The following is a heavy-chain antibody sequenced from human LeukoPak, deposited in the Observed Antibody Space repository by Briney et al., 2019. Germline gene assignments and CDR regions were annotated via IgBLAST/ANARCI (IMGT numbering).Heavy chain of an antibody. CDR1: GFTFSNYA. CDR2: IRGGGGST. V-gene: IGHV3-23*01. CDR3: AKTYYYDSSGLGEFDY. J-gene: IGHJ4*02. D-gene: IGHD3-22*01. Sequence: GGSLRLSCAASGFTFSNYAMSWVRQAPGKGLEWASAIRGGGGSTYYADSVRGRFTVSRDNSRNTLYLQMNNLRAEDTAVYYCAKTYYYDSSGLGEFDYWGQGTLVTVSS.